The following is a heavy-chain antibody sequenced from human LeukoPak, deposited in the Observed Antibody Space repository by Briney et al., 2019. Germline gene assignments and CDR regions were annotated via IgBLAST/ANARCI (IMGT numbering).Heavy chain of an antibody. V-gene: IGHV1-18*04. CDR2: INTDNGNK. CDR3: ARDQGGATSDP. CDR1: GYTFTGYY. J-gene: IGHJ5*02. Sequence: ASVKVSCKASGYTFTGYYMHWVRQAPGQGLEWMGWINTDNGNKNYAQTLKGRVTMTTDTSTSTAYMELRPLRSDDTAVYYCARDQGGATSDPWGQGTLVTVPS. D-gene: IGHD1-26*01.